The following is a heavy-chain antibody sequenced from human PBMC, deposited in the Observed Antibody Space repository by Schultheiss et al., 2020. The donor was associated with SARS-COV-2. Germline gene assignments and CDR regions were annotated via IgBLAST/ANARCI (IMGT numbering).Heavy chain of an antibody. V-gene: IGHV4-59*08. J-gene: IGHJ4*02. CDR2: INHSGST. Sequence: SETLSLTCTVSGGSISSYYWSWIRQPAGKGLEWIGEINHSGSTNYNPSLKSRVTISVDTSKNQFSLKLSSVTAADTAVYYCATLLGDYDFDYWGQGTLVTVSS. CDR3: ATLLGDYDFDY. CDR1: GGSISSYY. D-gene: IGHD4-17*01.